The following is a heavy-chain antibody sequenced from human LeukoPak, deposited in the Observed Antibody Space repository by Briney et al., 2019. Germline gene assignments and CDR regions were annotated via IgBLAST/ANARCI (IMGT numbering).Heavy chain of an antibody. D-gene: IGHD3-22*01. CDR2: IYSGGST. CDR3: ARAYDSSGFPFDY. Sequence: PGGSLRLSCTASGFTVSSKYMSWVRQAPGQGLEWVSVIYSGGSTYYADSVKGRFTISRDNSKNTLYLQMNSLRAEDTAVYYCARAYDSSGFPFDYWGQGTLVTVSS. J-gene: IGHJ4*02. V-gene: IGHV3-66*01. CDR1: GFTVSSKY.